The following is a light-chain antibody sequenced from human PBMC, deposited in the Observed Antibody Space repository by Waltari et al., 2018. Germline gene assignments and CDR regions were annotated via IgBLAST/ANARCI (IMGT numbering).Light chain of an antibody. CDR1: SSDVGTSNY. Sequence: QSALTQPASVSGSPGQSITISCTGTSSDVGTSNYVSWYQQHPGKAPKLMLFHVSIRPSGVSNRFSGSKSGNTASLTISGLQAEDEADYYCSSYISSSTLELFGGGTSLTVL. J-gene: IGLJ2*01. V-gene: IGLV2-14*03. CDR3: SSYISSSTLEL. CDR2: HVS.